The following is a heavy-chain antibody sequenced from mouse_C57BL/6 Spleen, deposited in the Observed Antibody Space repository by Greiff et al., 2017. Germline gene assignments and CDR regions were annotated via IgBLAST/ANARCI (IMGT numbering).Heavy chain of an antibody. D-gene: IGHD1-1*01. CDR2: LWRGGST. CDR1: GFSLTSYG. V-gene: IGHV2-5*01. J-gene: IGHJ2*01. CDR3: AKDAVEGYFDY. Sequence: VMLVESGPGLVQPSQSLSITCTVSGFSLTSYGVHWVRQSPGKGLEWLGVLWRGGSTDYNAAFMSRLSITQDNSKSQVFFKMNSLQADDTAIYSCAKDAVEGYFDYWGQGTTLTVSS.